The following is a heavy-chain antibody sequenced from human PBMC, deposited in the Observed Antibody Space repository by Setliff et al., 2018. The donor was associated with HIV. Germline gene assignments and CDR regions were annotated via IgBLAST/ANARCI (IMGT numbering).Heavy chain of an antibody. J-gene: IGHJ3*01. Sequence: PSETLSLTCTVSGGSISNYYWNWIWQPPGKGLEWIGSICYTGSTNYDPSRKSRVTISLDTSKDQFSLKLSSVTAADTAIYSCARGDNYYYTSGTVHNGLDCFDFWGQGTMVTVSS. V-gene: IGHV4-59*01. CDR1: GGSISNYY. CDR2: ICYTGST. CDR3: ARGDNYYYTSGTVHNGLDCFDF. D-gene: IGHD3-10*01.